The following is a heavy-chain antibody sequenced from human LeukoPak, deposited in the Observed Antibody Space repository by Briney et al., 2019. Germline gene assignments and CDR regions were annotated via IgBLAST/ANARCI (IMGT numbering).Heavy chain of an antibody. J-gene: IGHJ1*01. Sequence: GESLKISCKGSGYTFTNYWIGWVRQMPGQGLEWMGIVSPGDSDATYSPSFQGQVTISADKSISTAYLQWSSLKASDTAMYYCARAVAGAPEYFQHWGQGTLVTVSS. CDR2: VSPGDSDA. CDR3: ARAVAGAPEYFQH. V-gene: IGHV5-51*01. D-gene: IGHD6-19*01. CDR1: GYTFTNYW.